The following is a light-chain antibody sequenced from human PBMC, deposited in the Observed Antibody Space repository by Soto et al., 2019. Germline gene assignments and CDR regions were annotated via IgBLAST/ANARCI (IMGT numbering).Light chain of an antibody. Sequence: QSALTQPASVSGSPGQSITISCTGTSSDVGGYNYVSWYQQHPGKAPKLMIYEVANRPSGVSNRFSGSKSGNTASLTISGLQAEDEAEYYCTSYTSSITYVFGTVTKLTVL. V-gene: IGLV2-14*01. J-gene: IGLJ1*01. CDR3: TSYTSSITYV. CDR1: SSDVGGYNY. CDR2: EVA.